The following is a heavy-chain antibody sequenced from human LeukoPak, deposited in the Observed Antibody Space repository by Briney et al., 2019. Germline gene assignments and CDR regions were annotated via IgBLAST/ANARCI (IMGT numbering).Heavy chain of an antibody. D-gene: IGHD4-11*01. CDR2: IYYSGIT. CDR3: ARVRLHHEISS. V-gene: IGHV4-39*07. CDR1: GGSIRGSTYS. J-gene: IGHJ4*02. Sequence: SETLSLTCTVSGGSIRGSTYSWGWIRQPPGKGLEWIGNIYYSGITYYNPSLESRVTISVDTSKNQFSLKLSSVTAADTTVYYCARVRLHHEISSWGQGTLVTVSS.